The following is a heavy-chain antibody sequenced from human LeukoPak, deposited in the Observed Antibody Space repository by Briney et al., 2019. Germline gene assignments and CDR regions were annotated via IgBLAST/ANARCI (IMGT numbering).Heavy chain of an antibody. D-gene: IGHD4-23*01. CDR3: ARDRTGGYFDY. Sequence: GGSLRLSCVGSGFTFSSNWMSWVRQAPGKGLEWVANIKEDGSEKYYVASVKGRFTISRDNAKNSLYLQMNSLRAEDTAMYYCARDRTGGYFDYWGQGTLVTVSS. CDR2: IKEDGSEK. J-gene: IGHJ4*02. V-gene: IGHV3-7*03. CDR1: GFTFSSNW.